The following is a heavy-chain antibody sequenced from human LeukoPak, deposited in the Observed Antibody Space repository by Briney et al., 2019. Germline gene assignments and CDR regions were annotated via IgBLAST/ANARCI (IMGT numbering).Heavy chain of an antibody. CDR1: GFTFDDYA. J-gene: IGHJ4*02. CDR3: ARDFRQLWLRTFDY. V-gene: IGHV3-9*01. D-gene: IGHD5-18*01. CDR2: ISWNSGSI. Sequence: GGSLRLSCAASGFTFDDYAMHWVRQAPGKGLEWVSGISWNSGSIGYADSVKGRFTISRDNAKNSLYLQMNSLRAEDTAVYYCARDFRQLWLRTFDYWGQGTLVTVSS.